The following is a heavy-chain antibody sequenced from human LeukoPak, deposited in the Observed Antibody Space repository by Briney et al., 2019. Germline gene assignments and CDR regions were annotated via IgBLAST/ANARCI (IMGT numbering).Heavy chain of an antibody. Sequence: SQTLSLTCTVSGTSISSGAYSWSWVRQHPGKGLEWIAYIYYSGNTYYNPSLKSRVTISVDTSKNQFSLKLSSVTAADTAVYYCARGRYTFDYWGQGTLVTVSS. CDR3: ARGRYTFDY. J-gene: IGHJ4*02. CDR1: GTSISSGAYS. D-gene: IGHD1-1*01. V-gene: IGHV4-30-4*08. CDR2: IYYSGNT.